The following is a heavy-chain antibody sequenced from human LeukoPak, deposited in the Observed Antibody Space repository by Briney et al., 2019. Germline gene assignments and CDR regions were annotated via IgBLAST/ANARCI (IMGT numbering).Heavy chain of an antibody. CDR1: GGTFSSYA. V-gene: IGHV1-69*05. CDR2: IIPIFGTA. D-gene: IGHD3-16*02. J-gene: IGHJ3*02. CDR3: ARASKGPRDYDYVWGSYHKLHDAFDI. Sequence: ASVKVSCKASGGTFSSYAISWVRQAPGQGLEWMGRIIPIFGTANYAQKFQGRVTITTDESTSTAYMELSSLRSEDTAVYYCARASKGPRDYDYVWGSYHKLHDAFDIWGQGTMVTVSS.